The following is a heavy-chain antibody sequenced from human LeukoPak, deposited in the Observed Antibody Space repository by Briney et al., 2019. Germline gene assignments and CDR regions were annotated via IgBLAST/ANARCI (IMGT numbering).Heavy chain of an antibody. CDR3: AKDLATVTTPYYYYGMDV. CDR2: ISWNSGSI. V-gene: IGHV3-9*01. J-gene: IGHJ6*02. Sequence: GGSLRLSCAASGFTFDVYAMHWVRQAPGKGLEWVSGISWNSGSIGYADSVKGRFTISRDNAKNSLYLQMNSLRAEDTALYYCAKDLATVTTPYYYYGMDVWGQGTTVTVSS. CDR1: GFTFDVYA. D-gene: IGHD4-17*01.